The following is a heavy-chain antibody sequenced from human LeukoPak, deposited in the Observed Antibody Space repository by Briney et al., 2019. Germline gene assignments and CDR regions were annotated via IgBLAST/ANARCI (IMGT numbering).Heavy chain of an antibody. J-gene: IGHJ5*02. V-gene: IGHV4-39*01. CDR3: ARGRSGPEANVLLWFGELLGRFDP. D-gene: IGHD3-10*01. CDR2: IYYSGST. Sequence: SETLSLTCTVSGGSISSSSYYWGWIRQPPGKGLEWIGTIYYSGSTYYKPSLKSRVTISVDTSKNQFSLKLSSVTAADTAVYYCARGRSGPEANVLLWFGELLGRFDPWGQGTLVTVSS. CDR1: GGSISSSSYY.